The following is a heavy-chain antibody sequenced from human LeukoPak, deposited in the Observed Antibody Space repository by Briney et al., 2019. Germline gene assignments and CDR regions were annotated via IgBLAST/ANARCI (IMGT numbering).Heavy chain of an antibody. D-gene: IGHD3-10*01. J-gene: IGHJ4*02. Sequence: SETLSLTCTVSGGSISSYYWSWIRQPPGKGLEWIGYIYYSGSTNYNPSLKSRVTISVDTSKNRFSLKLSSVTAADTAVYYCARESGGSGSYVDYWGQGTLVTVSS. CDR1: GGSISSYY. CDR2: IYYSGST. CDR3: ARESGGSGSYVDY. V-gene: IGHV4-59*01.